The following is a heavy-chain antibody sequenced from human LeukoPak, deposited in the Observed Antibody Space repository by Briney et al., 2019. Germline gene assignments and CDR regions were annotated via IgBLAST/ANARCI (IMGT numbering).Heavy chain of an antibody. CDR1: GFTFSNNE. CDR3: ARNTGYSYGYFDY. CDR2: MSRGGNTI. V-gene: IGHV3-48*03. D-gene: IGHD5-18*01. J-gene: IGHJ4*02. Sequence: GGSLRLSCAASGFTFSNNEMNWVRQAPGKGLEWVSYMSRGGNTIYYSDSVKGRFTISGDTAENSLSLQMNSLRAEDTAVYYCARNTGYSYGYFDYWGQGTLVTVSS.